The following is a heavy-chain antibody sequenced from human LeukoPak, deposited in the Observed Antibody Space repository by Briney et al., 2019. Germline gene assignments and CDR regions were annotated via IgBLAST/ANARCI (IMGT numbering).Heavy chain of an antibody. CDR1: GGSMSSYY. V-gene: IGHV4-59*05. J-gene: IGHJ3*02. CDR3: ATVGYCSGGSCYEVAFDI. D-gene: IGHD2-15*01. CDR2: IYYSGST. Sequence: PSETLSLTCTVSGGSMSSYYWSWIRQPPGKGLEWIGSIYYSGSTYYNPSLMGRVTISVDTSKNQFSLKVRSVTAADTAVYYCATVGYCSGGSCYEVAFDIWGQGTMVTVSS.